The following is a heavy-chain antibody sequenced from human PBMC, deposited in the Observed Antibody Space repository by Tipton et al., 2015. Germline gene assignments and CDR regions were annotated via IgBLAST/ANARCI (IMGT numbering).Heavy chain of an antibody. CDR3: VCQDYDSLTRDYQTVDY. J-gene: IGHJ4*02. Sequence: GLVKPSETLSLNCDVSGPSISSGYQWGWIRQPPGKGLEWIGNVYNTGTTYHNPSLKSRVTISVSTSKNQFSLRLSSVTAADTAVYYCVCQDYDSLTRDYQTVDYWGQGTLVTVSS. CDR1: GPSISSGYQ. CDR2: VYNTGTT. D-gene: IGHD3-9*01. V-gene: IGHV4-38-2*01.